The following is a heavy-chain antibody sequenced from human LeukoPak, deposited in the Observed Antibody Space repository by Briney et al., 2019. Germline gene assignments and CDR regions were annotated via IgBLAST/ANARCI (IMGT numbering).Heavy chain of an antibody. Sequence: GGSLRLSFAASGFTVSLSYMTWVRQPPGKGLEWVSLLYTGGKTNYADSVKGRFTISRDNSRNTVFLQMSSLRVEDTAVYYCATASRGYGAYESYYFDYWGLGTLVTVSS. CDR3: ATASRGYGAYESYYFDY. D-gene: IGHD5-12*01. V-gene: IGHV3-53*01. CDR2: LYTGGKT. CDR1: GFTVSLSY. J-gene: IGHJ4*02.